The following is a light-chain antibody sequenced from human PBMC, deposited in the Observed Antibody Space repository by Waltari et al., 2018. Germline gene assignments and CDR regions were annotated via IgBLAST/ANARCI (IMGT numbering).Light chain of an antibody. CDR2: DDS. CDR3: QVWDSSSDPNYV. J-gene: IGLJ1*01. V-gene: IGLV3-21*02. CDR1: HFGSKS. Sequence: SYVLTQPPSVSVAPGQTARITCGGNHFGSKSGHWYGQKPGQAPVLVVYDDSDRPSGIPERFSGSNSGNTATLTISRVEAGDEADYYCQVWDSSSDPNYVFGTGTKVTVL.